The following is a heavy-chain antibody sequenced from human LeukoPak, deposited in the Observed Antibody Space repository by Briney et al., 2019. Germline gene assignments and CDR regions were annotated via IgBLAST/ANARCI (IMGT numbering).Heavy chain of an antibody. V-gene: IGHV3-21*01. CDR1: GFTFSSYS. CDR3: AREARPYNWLDP. J-gene: IGHJ5*02. Sequence: PGGSLRLSCAASGFTFSSYSMNWVRQAPGKGLEWVSSISSSSSYIYYADSVKGRFTISRDNAKNSLYLQMNSLRAEDTAVYYCAREARPYNWLDPWGQGTLVTVSS. CDR2: ISSSSSYI.